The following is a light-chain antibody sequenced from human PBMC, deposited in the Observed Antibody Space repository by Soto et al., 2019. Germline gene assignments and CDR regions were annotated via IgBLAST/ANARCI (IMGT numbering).Light chain of an antibody. CDR2: GAS. J-gene: IGKJ1*01. CDR1: QSIINN. Sequence: EVVMTQSPGTLFVSPGESVTLSCRASQSIINNLAWYQQKPGQVPRLLVYGASTRATGIPARFSGSGSETEFTLTISSLQSADFAVYYCQQYNNWPRTFGQGTRWIS. CDR3: QQYNNWPRT. V-gene: IGKV3-15*01.